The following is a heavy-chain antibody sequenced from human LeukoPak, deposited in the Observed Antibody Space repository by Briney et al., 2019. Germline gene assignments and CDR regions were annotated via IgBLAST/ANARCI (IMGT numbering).Heavy chain of an antibody. D-gene: IGHD3-16*01. Sequence: GGSLRLSCTASGFTFSNYAMTWVRQAPGKGLEWVSSISGTGGRTYSADSVKGRFTISRDNSKNTLYLQMKNLRVEHTAVYYCAKGLHGGVGYGVDVWGQGATVSVSS. CDR1: GFTFSNYA. J-gene: IGHJ6*02. V-gene: IGHV3-23*01. CDR2: ISGTGGRT. CDR3: AKGLHGGVGYGVDV.